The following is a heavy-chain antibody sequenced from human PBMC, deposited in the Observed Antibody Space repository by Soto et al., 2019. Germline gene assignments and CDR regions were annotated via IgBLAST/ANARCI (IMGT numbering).Heavy chain of an antibody. D-gene: IGHD2-15*01. Sequence: QVQLVQSGAEVKKPGASVNVSCKASGYTFTGYYIHWARQAPGQGLERMGWINPNRGGTKYPQKFQGRVNMARDTSIRTAYMALTGLKSDDTAVYFCARDMAKGGGSAGFDYWGQGTLVAVSS. CDR3: ARDMAKGGGSAGFDY. CDR1: GYTFTGYY. V-gene: IGHV1-2*02. CDR2: INPNRGGT. J-gene: IGHJ4*02.